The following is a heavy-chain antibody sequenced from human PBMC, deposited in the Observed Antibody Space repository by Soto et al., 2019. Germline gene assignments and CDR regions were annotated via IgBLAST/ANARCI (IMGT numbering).Heavy chain of an antibody. CDR3: AREVVTETTLGYFDF. CDR1: GGTFTNDA. J-gene: IGHJ4*02. D-gene: IGHD2-21*02. CDR2: IIPFFGTP. Sequence: QVHLVPSGAEVKKSGSSVRVSCTASGGTFTNDAISWVRQAPGQGLEWLGRIIPFFGTPDYSQSFQGRLTITADESTGTAYMDLRSLRSDDTAVYYCAREVVTETTLGYFDFWGQGTLVTVSS. V-gene: IGHV1-69*01.